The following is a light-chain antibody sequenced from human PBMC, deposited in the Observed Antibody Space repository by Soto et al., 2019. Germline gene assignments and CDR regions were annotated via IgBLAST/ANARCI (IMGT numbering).Light chain of an antibody. CDR1: QSVSSN. V-gene: IGKV3-15*01. CDR2: GAS. CDR3: QQYNNWPRT. Sequence: EIVMTQSPATQSVSPGERATLSCRASQSVSSNLAWYQQKPGQAPRLLIYGASTRATGIPARFSGSGSGTEFTLTICSLQSEDFAVYYCQQYNNWPRTFGQGTKV. J-gene: IGKJ1*01.